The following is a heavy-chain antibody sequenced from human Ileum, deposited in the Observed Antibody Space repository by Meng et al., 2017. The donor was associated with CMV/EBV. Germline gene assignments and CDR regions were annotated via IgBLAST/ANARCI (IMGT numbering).Heavy chain of an antibody. CDR1: GFTFSSYA. CDR2: ISGSGGTI. D-gene: IGHD2-2*02. V-gene: IGHV3-23*01. J-gene: IGHJ4*02. CDR3: ARNGYCGGTSCYNLDY. Sequence: GESLKISCAASGFTFSSYAMSWVRQAPGKGLEWVSGISGSGGTISYVDSVKGRFIISRDNAKNSLYLQMNSLRAEDTAVYYCARNGYCGGTSCYNLDYWGQGTLVTVSS.